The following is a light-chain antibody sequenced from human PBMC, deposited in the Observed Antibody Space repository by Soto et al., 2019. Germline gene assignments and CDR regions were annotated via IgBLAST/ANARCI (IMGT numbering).Light chain of an antibody. CDR1: QSLNSN. Sequence: EIVMTQSPATLSVSPGERATLSCRASQSLNSNLAWYQQKPGQAPRLLIYGASTRATGIPARFSGSGSGTEFTLIISSLQSEDFALYYCQQYNYWPPLTFGGGTKVEIK. V-gene: IGKV3-15*01. J-gene: IGKJ4*01. CDR2: GAS. CDR3: QQYNYWPPLT.